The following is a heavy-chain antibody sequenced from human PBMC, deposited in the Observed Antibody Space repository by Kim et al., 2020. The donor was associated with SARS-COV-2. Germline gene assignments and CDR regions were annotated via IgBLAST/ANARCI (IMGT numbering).Heavy chain of an antibody. J-gene: IGHJ4*02. CDR1: GGSISSGGYY. D-gene: IGHD1-26*01. CDR2: IYYSGST. CDR3: ARSYRLKPEDY. Sequence: SETLSLTCTVSGGSISSGGYYWSWIRQHPGKGLEWIGYIYYSGSTYYNPSLKSRVTISVDTSKNQFSLKLSSVTAADTAVYYCARSYRLKPEDYWGQGTLAPVSS. V-gene: IGHV4-31*03.